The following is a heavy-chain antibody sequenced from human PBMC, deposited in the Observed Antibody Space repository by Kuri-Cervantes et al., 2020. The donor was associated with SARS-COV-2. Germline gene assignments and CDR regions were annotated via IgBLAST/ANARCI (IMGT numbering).Heavy chain of an antibody. CDR3: EKSPFWFAGVSP. J-gene: IGHJ5*02. V-gene: IGHV3-23*01. D-gene: IGHD3-3*01. CDR1: GFTFSSYA. CDR2: ISGSGGST. Sequence: GGVLRLSCAASGFTFSSYAMSRVRQDPGKGLEWVSAISGSGGSTYYADSVKGRFTISRDNSKNTLHLQMNSLRAEDTDVYYGEKSPFWFAGVSPWGQGTLVTVSS.